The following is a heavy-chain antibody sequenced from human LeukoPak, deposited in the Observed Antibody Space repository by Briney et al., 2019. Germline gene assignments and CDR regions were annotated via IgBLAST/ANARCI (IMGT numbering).Heavy chain of an antibody. Sequence: SETLSLTCTVSGGSISSHYWSWIRQPPGKRLEWIGYIYYSGNTDYNPSLSSRVTISIDTSRTQFSLRLRSVTAADSAVYYCARVGGFYDYWSAYPYYFDYWGPGTLVTVSS. D-gene: IGHD3-3*01. V-gene: IGHV4-59*11. J-gene: IGHJ4*02. CDR1: GGSISSHY. CDR2: IYYSGNT. CDR3: ARVGGFYDYWSAYPYYFDY.